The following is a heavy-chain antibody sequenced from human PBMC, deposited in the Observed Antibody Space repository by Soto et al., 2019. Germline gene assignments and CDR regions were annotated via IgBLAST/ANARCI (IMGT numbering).Heavy chain of an antibody. CDR3: ARDSVDYGDYEEYFQH. V-gene: IGHV3-33*01. D-gene: IGHD4-17*01. CDR2: IWYDGSYK. Sequence: QVHLVESGGGVVQPGRSLRLSCAASGFTFSSYGMHWVRQAPGKGLEWVAIIWYDGSYKYYADSVKGRFTISRDNSKNTLDLQMNSLRAEDTAVYYCARDSVDYGDYEEYFQHWGQGTLVTVSS. CDR1: GFTFSSYG. J-gene: IGHJ1*01.